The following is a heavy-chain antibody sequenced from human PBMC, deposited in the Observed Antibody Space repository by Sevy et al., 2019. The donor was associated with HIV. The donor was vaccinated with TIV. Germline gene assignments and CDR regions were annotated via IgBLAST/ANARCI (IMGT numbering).Heavy chain of an antibody. D-gene: IGHD1-26*01. J-gene: IGHJ1*01. CDR1: GFIFSNFA. CDR3: ARGENDDEFFQY. CDR2: TSYDGSHK. Sequence: GGSLRLSCTVSGFIFSNFAMHWVRQAPGKGLEWVAVTSYDGSHKYYADSVKGRFTIARDNSRNLLSLEMSSLRRDDTAVYYCARGENDDEFFQYWGQGTLVTVSS. V-gene: IGHV3-30*04.